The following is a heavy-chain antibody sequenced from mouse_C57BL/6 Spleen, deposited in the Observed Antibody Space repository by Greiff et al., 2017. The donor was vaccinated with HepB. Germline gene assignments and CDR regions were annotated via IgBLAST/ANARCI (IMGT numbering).Heavy chain of an antibody. Sequence: EVKLVESGPELVKPGASVKMSCKASGYTFTDYNMHWVKQSHGKSLEWIGYINPNNGGTSYNQKFKGKATLTVNKSSSTAYMELRSLTSEDSAVYYCARDTTVVGSADYWGQGTTLTVSS. D-gene: IGHD1-1*01. CDR3: ARDTTVVGSADY. V-gene: IGHV1-22*01. CDR2: INPNNGGT. CDR1: GYTFTDYN. J-gene: IGHJ2*01.